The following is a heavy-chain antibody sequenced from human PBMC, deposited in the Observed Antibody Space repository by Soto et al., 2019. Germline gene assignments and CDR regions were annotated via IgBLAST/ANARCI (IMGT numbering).Heavy chain of an antibody. Sequence: EVHLLESGGTLIQPGGSLRLSCAASGFSLPSFALNWVRQAPGKGLEWVAAISGRGGNTYYTDSVRGRFTISRDNSKNTLYLEMDSLRAEDTALYYCAKDSLHSDFWSGSSNWFDPWGQGTLVTVSS. CDR1: GFSLPSFA. J-gene: IGHJ5*02. CDR2: ISGRGGNT. D-gene: IGHD3-3*01. CDR3: AKDSLHSDFWSGSSNWFDP. V-gene: IGHV3-23*01.